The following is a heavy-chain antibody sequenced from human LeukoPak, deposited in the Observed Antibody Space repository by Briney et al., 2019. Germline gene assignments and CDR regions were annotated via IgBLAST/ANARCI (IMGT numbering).Heavy chain of an antibody. CDR3: ARYRAKTIYGSGPGVDY. D-gene: IGHD3-10*01. CDR1: GGSFSGYY. V-gene: IGHV4-34*01. CDR2: INHSGST. J-gene: IGHJ4*02. Sequence: SETLSLTCAVYGGSFSGYYWSWIRQPPGKGLEWIGEINHSGSTNYNPSLKSRVTISVDTSKNQFSLKLSSVTAADTAVYYCARYRAKTIYGSGPGVDYWGQGTLVTVSS.